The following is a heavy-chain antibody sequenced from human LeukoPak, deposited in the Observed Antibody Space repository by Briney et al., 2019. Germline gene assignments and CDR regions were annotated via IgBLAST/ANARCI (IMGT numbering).Heavy chain of an antibody. J-gene: IGHJ4*02. V-gene: IGHV4-39*01. CDR2: IYYSGSN. CDR1: RGSISSGSYH. D-gene: IGHD6-19*01. Sequence: SETLSLTCTVSRGSISSGSYHWVWIRQPPGKGVEWMGSIYYSGSNYYNPSLKSRVTISVDTSKNPFSLKLSSVTAADTAVYYCASLLAVAGNFDYWGQGTLVTVSS. CDR3: ASLLAVAGNFDY.